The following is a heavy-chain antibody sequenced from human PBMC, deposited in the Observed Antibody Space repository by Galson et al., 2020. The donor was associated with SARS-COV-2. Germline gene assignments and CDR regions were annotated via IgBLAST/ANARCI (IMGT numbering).Heavy chain of an antibody. CDR3: ARSPRYYDILTGYILHGSGYFDL. CDR1: GFTFSDYY. Sequence: GGSLRLSCAASGFTFSDYYMSWIRQAPGKGVEWVSYISSSSSYTNYADSVKGRFTISRDNAKNSLYLQMNSLRAEDTAVYYCARSPRYYDILTGYILHGSGYFDLWGRGILVTVSS. D-gene: IGHD3-9*01. J-gene: IGHJ2*01. V-gene: IGHV3-11*06. CDR2: ISSSSSYT.